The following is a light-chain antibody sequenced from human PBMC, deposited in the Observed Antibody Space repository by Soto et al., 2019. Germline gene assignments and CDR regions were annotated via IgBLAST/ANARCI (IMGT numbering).Light chain of an antibody. J-gene: IGKJ1*01. CDR1: QSVSSN. CDR2: GAS. CDR3: QQSYSKRT. Sequence: EIVMTQSPATLSVSPGERATLSCRASQSVSSNIAWYQQKPGQAPRLLIYGASNRATGIPARFSGRGSGTEFTLTISSLQSEDFATYYCQQSYSKRTFGQGTKVEIK. V-gene: IGKV3-15*01.